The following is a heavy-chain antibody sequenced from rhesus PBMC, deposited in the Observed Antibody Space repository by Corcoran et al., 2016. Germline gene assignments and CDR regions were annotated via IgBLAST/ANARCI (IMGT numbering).Heavy chain of an antibody. J-gene: IGHJ6*01. V-gene: IGHV2-174*01. CDR3: ARRPGDSSGWSPYGLDS. Sequence: QVTLKESGPALVKSTQTLTLTCSFSGFSLTTTGVGVGWIRQPQGKALEWLALIYWDDDKGYTPSRKTRLTIFKDPSNNLVVLIMTIMDPVDTATYYCARRPGDSSGWSPYGLDSWGQGVGVTVSS. CDR1: GFSLTTTGVG. D-gene: IGHD6S26*01. CDR2: IYWDDDK.